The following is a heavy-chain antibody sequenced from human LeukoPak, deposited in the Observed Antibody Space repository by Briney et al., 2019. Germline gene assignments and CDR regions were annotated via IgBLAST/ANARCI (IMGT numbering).Heavy chain of an antibody. CDR2: ISYDGSNK. CDR1: GFTFSSYG. Sequence: GGSLRLSCAASGFTFSSYGMHWVRQAPGKGLEWVAVISYDGSNKYYADSVKGRFTISRDNSKNTLYLQMNSLRAEDTAVYYCATARNDYSNYMDYWGQGTLVTVSS. V-gene: IGHV3-30*03. CDR3: ATARNDYSNYMDY. D-gene: IGHD4-11*01. J-gene: IGHJ4*02.